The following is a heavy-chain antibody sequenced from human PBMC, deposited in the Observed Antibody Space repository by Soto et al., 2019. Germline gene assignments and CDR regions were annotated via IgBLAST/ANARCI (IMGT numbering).Heavy chain of an antibody. CDR1: GYSIPTAYY. J-gene: IGHJ4*02. D-gene: IGHD3-22*01. V-gene: IGHV4-38-2*02. CDR2: VYHSGRT. Sequence: PLETLSLTCSVSGYSIPTAYYWGWVRRPTLKGLEWIGSVYHSGRTSYNPSLESRVTISVDTSKNQFSLRLSSVTAADTAVYYCARGVNYYDSSGFYPRDYWGQGILVTASS. CDR3: ARGVNYYDSSGFYPRDY.